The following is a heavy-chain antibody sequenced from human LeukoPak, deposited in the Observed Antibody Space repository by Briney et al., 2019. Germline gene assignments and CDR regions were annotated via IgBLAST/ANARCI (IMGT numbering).Heavy chain of an antibody. CDR3: AKDHASGESYYFDY. Sequence: GGSLRLSCAASGFTFSSYAMSWVRQAPGKGLEWVSAISGSGGSTYYADSVKGRFAISRDNSKNTLYLQMNSLRAEDTAVYYCAKDHASGESYYFDYWGQGTLVTVSS. J-gene: IGHJ4*02. CDR2: ISGSGGST. D-gene: IGHD3-10*01. V-gene: IGHV3-23*01. CDR1: GFTFSSYA.